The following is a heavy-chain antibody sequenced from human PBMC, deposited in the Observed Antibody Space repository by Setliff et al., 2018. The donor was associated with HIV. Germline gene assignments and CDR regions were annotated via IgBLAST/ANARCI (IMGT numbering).Heavy chain of an antibody. CDR2: IYYSGST. Sequence: PSETLSLTCTVSGASTSSNTYSWVWIRQPPGKGLEWIGSIYYSGSTHYNPSLKSRVTISGDTSKNQFSLELTSVTAADTAVYYCARGTRYNGDGNPNGFDPWGQGTLVTVSS. CDR1: GASTSSNTYS. D-gene: IGHD1-1*01. CDR3: ARGTRYNGDGNPNGFDP. J-gene: IGHJ5*02. V-gene: IGHV4-39*07.